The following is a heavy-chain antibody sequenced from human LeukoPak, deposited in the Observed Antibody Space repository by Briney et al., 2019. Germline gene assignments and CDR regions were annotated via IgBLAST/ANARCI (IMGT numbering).Heavy chain of an antibody. D-gene: IGHD1-7*01. Sequence: PGGSLRLSCAASGFTFSSYEMNWVRQAPGKGPEWVSYISSSGTTIYYADSVKGRFTISRDNAKNSLCLQMNSLRAEDTAVYYCARRTFPNDAFDIWGQGTMVTVSS. V-gene: IGHV3-48*03. J-gene: IGHJ3*02. CDR2: ISSSGTTI. CDR3: ARRTFPNDAFDI. CDR1: GFTFSSYE.